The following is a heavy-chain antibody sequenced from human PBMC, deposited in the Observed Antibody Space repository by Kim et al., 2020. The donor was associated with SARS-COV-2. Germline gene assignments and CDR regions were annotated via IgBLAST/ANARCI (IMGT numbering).Heavy chain of an antibody. Sequence: YYADSVKGRFTISRDNSKNTLYLQMNSLRAEDTAVYYCASLGTTGYSFDYWGQGTLVTVSS. CDR3: ASLGTTGYSFDY. D-gene: IGHD3-9*01. V-gene: IGHV3-33*01. J-gene: IGHJ4*02.